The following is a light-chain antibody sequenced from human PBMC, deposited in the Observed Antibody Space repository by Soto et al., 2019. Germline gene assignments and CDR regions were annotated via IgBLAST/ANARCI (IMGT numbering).Light chain of an antibody. Sequence: AIHLTQFPSSLSASVGDRVAITCRASQDVRNYVGWYQQKPGKAPKVLIFDASSLESGVPSRFSGSGSATEFTLTISSLQPDDFATYYCQQYSTYPWTFGQGTKVDIK. CDR3: QQYSTYPWT. V-gene: IGKV1-13*02. CDR1: QDVRNY. CDR2: DAS. J-gene: IGKJ1*01.